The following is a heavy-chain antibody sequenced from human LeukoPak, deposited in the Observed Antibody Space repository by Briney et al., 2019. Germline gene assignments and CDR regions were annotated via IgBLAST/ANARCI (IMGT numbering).Heavy chain of an antibody. D-gene: IGHD3-22*01. CDR3: AFQNAGHYFPFDY. CDR1: GFTFNGYV. V-gene: IGHV3-23*01. Sequence: GGSLRLSCAASGFTFNGYVMNWVRQAPGKGLEWVSFISGSGGSTDYADSVKGRFTISRDNSKNTLYLQMNSLRAEDTALYYCAFQNAGHYFPFDYWGQGTLVTVSS. CDR2: ISGSGGST. J-gene: IGHJ4*02.